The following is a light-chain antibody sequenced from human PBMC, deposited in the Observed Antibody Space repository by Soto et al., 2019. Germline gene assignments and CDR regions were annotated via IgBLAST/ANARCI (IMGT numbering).Light chain of an antibody. CDR1: QSAISN. J-gene: IGKJ4*01. V-gene: IGKV3-15*01. CDR2: DAS. CDR3: HQYYKWPLT. Sequence: EIVMTQSPATLSVSPGERVTLSCRASQSAISNLAWYQQKPGQTPRLLIYDASTRATDMPARFSGSGSGTDFTLTISSLLSEDFAIYYCHQYYKWPLTFGGGTKVEIQ.